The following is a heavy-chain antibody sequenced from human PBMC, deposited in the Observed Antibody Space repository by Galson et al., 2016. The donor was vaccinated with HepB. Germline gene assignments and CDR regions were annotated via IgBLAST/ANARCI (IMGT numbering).Heavy chain of an antibody. CDR1: GFTFDDYT. J-gene: IGHJ4*02. D-gene: IGHD2-15*01. V-gene: IGHV3-43*01. CDR2: ISWDGGST. CDR3: AKEGRYCCSWFDY. Sequence: SLRLSCAASGFTFDDYTMHWVRQAPGKGLEWVSLISWDGGSTYYADSVKGRFNISRDNSKNSLSLLMNSLRTEDTALYYCAKEGRYCCSWFDYWGPGTLVTVSS.